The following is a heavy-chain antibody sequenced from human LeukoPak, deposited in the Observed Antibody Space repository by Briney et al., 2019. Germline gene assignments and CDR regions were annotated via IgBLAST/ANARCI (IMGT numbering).Heavy chain of an antibody. Sequence: GGSLRLSCAASGFTFSSYGMHWVRQAPGKGLEWVAVISYDGSNKYYADSVKVRFTISRDNSKNTLYLQMNSLRAEDTAVYYCARVWPGDFWSGSNYYFDYWGQGTLVTVSS. V-gene: IGHV3-30*03. D-gene: IGHD3-3*01. J-gene: IGHJ4*02. CDR1: GFTFSSYG. CDR2: ISYDGSNK. CDR3: ARVWPGDFWSGSNYYFDY.